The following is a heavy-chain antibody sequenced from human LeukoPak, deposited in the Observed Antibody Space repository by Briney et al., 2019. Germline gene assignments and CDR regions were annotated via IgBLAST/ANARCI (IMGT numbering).Heavy chain of an antibody. CDR3: AREGDLYCSSTSCYTIWASDI. Sequence: SQTLSLTCTVSRGSISSGSYYWTWIRQPAGKGLEWIGRMYTSGSTNYNPSLKSRVTISVDTSKNQFSLKLSSVTAADTAVYYCAREGDLYCSSTSCYTIWASDIWGQGTMVTVSS. J-gene: IGHJ3*02. V-gene: IGHV4-61*02. CDR1: RGSISSGSYY. D-gene: IGHD2-2*02. CDR2: MYTSGST.